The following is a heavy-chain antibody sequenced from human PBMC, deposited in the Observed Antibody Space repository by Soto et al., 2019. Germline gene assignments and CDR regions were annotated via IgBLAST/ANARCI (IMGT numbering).Heavy chain of an antibody. CDR1: GGSVDGSY. CDR3: ATRITVFGLLIPPFDP. D-gene: IGHD3-3*01. V-gene: IGHV4-34*01. Sequence: PSETLSLTCAVHGGSVDGSYWNWVRQPPGKGLEWIGEINHTGGTHYNPSLKSRVTMSVDTSKNQFSLRLSSVTAADTAIYYCATRITVFGLLIPPFDPWGQGTQVTVS. J-gene: IGHJ5*02. CDR2: INHTGGT.